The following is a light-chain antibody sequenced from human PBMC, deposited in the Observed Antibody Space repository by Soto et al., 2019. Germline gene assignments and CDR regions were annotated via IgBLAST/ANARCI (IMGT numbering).Light chain of an antibody. CDR1: QSVSSN. J-gene: IGKJ1*01. Sequence: EIVMTQSPVTLSMSPGERATLSCRAGQSVSSNLAWYQQKPGQAPRLLIYGASTRATGIPARFTGSGSGTEFTLTISSLQFDDSAVYYCQQYNNWWTFG. V-gene: IGKV3-15*01. CDR3: QQYNNWWT. CDR2: GAS.